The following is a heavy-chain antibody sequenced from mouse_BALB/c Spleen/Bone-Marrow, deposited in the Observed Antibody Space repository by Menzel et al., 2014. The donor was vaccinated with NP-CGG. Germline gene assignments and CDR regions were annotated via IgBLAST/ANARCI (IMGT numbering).Heavy chain of an antibody. J-gene: IGHJ2*01. CDR1: GYSFTDYF. V-gene: IGHV1-37*01. CDR3: GRWAN. Sequence: VHVKQSGPELVKPGASVKISCKAPGYSFTDYFMNWVKQSHGKSLEWIGRINPYNGVTFYNQNFKGKATLTVDKSSSTAHMELLSLTSEDSAVYYCGRWANWGQGTTLTVSS. CDR2: INPYNGVT.